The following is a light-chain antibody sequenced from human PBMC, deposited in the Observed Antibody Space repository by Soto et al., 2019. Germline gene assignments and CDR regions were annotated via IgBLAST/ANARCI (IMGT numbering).Light chain of an antibody. Sequence: DIQMTQSPSSLSASVGDSVTITCRASQNIKTYLNWYQQKPGKAPNLLTYAASSLHSGVPSRFSGSGSGTDFTLTISSLQPEDFATYYCQQSYSTPWTFGQGTKVDIK. CDR1: QNIKTY. J-gene: IGKJ1*01. CDR2: AAS. V-gene: IGKV1-39*01. CDR3: QQSYSTPWT.